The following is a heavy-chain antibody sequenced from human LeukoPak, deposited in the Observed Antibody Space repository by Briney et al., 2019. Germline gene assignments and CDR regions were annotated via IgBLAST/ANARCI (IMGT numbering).Heavy chain of an antibody. D-gene: IGHD3-10*01. Sequence: GGTLRLSSAASGFTFTSYAMRWGRQGPGNGLEWVSIITSSGGSPYYADSVKGRFTISTDNYKNTLYLQMNSLRAEDTAVYYCARDHRGSGSRYYYYYMDVWGKGTTVTISS. CDR3: ARDHRGSGSRYYYYYMDV. CDR2: ITSSGGSP. V-gene: IGHV3-23*01. J-gene: IGHJ6*03. CDR1: GFTFTSYA.